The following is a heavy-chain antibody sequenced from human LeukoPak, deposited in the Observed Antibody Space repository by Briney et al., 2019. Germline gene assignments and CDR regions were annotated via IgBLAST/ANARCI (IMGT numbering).Heavy chain of an antibody. D-gene: IGHD3-3*01. CDR1: GFIFTNYF. CDR2: IKHDGSEK. Sequence: GGSLRLSCAASGFIFTNYFMSWVRQAPGKGLEWVASIKHDGSEKYYVDSVRGRFTISRDNTMNSLYLQMSSLRAEDTAVYYCATDRGWRTSGYYLYYFEFWGQGTLVTFSS. J-gene: IGHJ4*02. V-gene: IGHV3-7*01. CDR3: ATDRGWRTSGYYLYYFEF.